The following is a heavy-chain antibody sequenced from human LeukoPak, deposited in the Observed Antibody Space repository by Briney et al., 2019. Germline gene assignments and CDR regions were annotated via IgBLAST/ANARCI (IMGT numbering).Heavy chain of an antibody. CDR2: IKRDGSEK. J-gene: IGHJ3*02. D-gene: IGHD6-25*01. CDR1: GFTFSSYW. V-gene: IGHV3-7*01. Sequence: PGGSLRLSCAASGFTFSSYWMSWVRQAPGKGLEWVANIKRDGSEKYYVDSVKGRFTISRDNAKNSLYLQMNSLKAGDTALYYCARGASSGFDIWGQGTMVTVSS. CDR3: ARGASSGFDI.